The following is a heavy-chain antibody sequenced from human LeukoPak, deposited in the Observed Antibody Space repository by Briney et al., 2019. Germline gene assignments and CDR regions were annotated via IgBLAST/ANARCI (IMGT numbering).Heavy chain of an antibody. J-gene: IGHJ6*02. CDR2: ISSSSSYI. D-gene: IGHD1-1*01. CDR1: GFTFSSYS. CDR3: ASRGRLEYGMDV. Sequence: KSGRSLRLSCAASGFTFSSYSMNWVRQAPGKGLEWVSSISSSSSYIYYADSVKGRFTISRDNAKNSLYLQMNSLRAEDTAVYYCASRGRLEYGMDVWGQGTTVTVSS. V-gene: IGHV3-21*01.